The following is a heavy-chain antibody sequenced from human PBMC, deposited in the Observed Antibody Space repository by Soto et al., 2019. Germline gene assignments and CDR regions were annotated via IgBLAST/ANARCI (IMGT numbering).Heavy chain of an antibody. Sequence: QVQLVESGGGVVQPGRSLRLSCAASGFTFSSYAMHWVRQAPGKGLEWVAVISYDGSNKYYADSVKGRFTISRDNSKNTLYLQMNSLRAEDTAVYYCANDYGDYVTNSGFDYWGQGTLVTVSS. J-gene: IGHJ4*02. CDR1: GFTFSSYA. V-gene: IGHV3-30-3*02. CDR3: ANDYGDYVTNSGFDY. D-gene: IGHD4-17*01. CDR2: ISYDGSNK.